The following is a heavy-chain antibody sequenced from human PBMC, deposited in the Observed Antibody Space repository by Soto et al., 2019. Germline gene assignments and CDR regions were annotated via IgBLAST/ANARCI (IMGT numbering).Heavy chain of an antibody. CDR3: ARDFSGKNDAFDI. V-gene: IGHV3-66*01. J-gene: IGHJ3*02. Sequence: EVQLVESGGGLVQPGGSLRLSCAASGFTVTTNYMSWVRQPPGKGLEWVSVVYSGGSTYYADSVQGRITVARDNSKNTLYLQMNSLRAEETAVYYCARDFSGKNDAFDIWGQGTVVTVSS. CDR2: VYSGGST. CDR1: GFTVTTNY. D-gene: IGHD3-10*01.